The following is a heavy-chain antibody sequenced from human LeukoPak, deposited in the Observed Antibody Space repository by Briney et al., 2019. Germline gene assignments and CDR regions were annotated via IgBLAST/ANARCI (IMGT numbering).Heavy chain of an antibody. V-gene: IGHV5-10-1*01. J-gene: IGHJ4*02. D-gene: IGHD3-10*01. CDR2: IDPNDSYT. CDR1: GYSFTSYL. Sequence: GEALRISWKGSGYSFTSYLVSLLRQLPEKGLERVGRIDPNDSYTNYSPSFQGHVTISADKSISTAYLQWSSLKASDTAMYYCATTYLGVRGVIPRDYWGQGTLVTVSS. CDR3: ATTYLGVRGVIPRDY.